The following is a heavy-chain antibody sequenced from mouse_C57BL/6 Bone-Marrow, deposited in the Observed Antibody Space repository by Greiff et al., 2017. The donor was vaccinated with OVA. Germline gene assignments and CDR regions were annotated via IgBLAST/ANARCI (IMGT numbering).Heavy chain of an antibody. V-gene: IGHV1-64*01. CDR1: GYTFTSYW. D-gene: IGHD1-1*01. Sequence: QVQLQQPGAELVKPGASVKLSCKASGYTFTSYWMHWVKQRPGQGLEWIGMIHPNSGSTNYNEKFKSKATLTVDKSSSTAYMQLSSRTSEDSAVYDCARFTTVGAYWYFDVWGTGTTVTVSS. CDR3: ARFTTVGAYWYFDV. J-gene: IGHJ1*03. CDR2: IHPNSGST.